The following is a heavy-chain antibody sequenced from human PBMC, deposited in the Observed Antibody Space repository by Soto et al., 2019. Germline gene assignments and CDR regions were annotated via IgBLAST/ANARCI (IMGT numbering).Heavy chain of an antibody. J-gene: IGHJ6*02. D-gene: IGHD3-10*01. CDR1: GYTFTSYG. Sequence: GASVKVSCKASGYTFTSYGISWVRQAPGQGLEWMGWISAYNGNTNYAQKLQGRVTMTTDTSTSTAYMELRSLRSDDTAVYYCARGIMVRGVIDYYYGMDVWGPGTTVTVSS. V-gene: IGHV1-18*01. CDR2: ISAYNGNT. CDR3: ARGIMVRGVIDYYYGMDV.